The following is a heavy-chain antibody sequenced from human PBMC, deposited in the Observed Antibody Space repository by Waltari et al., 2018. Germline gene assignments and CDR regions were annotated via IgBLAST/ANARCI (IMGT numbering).Heavy chain of an antibody. V-gene: IGHV3-23*01. D-gene: IGHD3-10*01. CDR3: AKDRITMVQEAPDAFDI. CDR2: ISGSGGST. CDR1: GFTFSSYA. Sequence: EVQLLESGGGLVQPGGSLRLSCAASGFTFSSYAMSWVRQAPGKGMEWVSAISGSGGSTYYADSVKGRFTISRDNSKNTLYLQMNSLRAEDTAVYYCAKDRITMVQEAPDAFDIWGQGTMVTVSS. J-gene: IGHJ3*02.